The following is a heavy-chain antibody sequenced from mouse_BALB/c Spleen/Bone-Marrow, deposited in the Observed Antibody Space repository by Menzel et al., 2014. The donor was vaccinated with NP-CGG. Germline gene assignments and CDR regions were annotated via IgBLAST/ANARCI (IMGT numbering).Heavy chain of an antibody. V-gene: IGHV1-54*01. CDR2: INPGSGGT. Sequence: VQLQQSGAELVRPGTSVKVSCKASGHAFTNYLLEWVKQRPGQGLEWIGVINPGSGGTKYNEKFKGKATLTVDKSSSHAYKQLSSLTSDDSAVYFCARRNRDYYAMDYWGQGTSVTVSS. CDR3: ARRNRDYYAMDY. CDR1: GHAFTNYL. J-gene: IGHJ4*01.